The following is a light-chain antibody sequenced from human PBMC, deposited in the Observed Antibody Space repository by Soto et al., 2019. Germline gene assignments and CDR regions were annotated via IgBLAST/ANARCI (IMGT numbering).Light chain of an antibody. CDR1: QSLTSSY. J-gene: IGKJ2*01. CDR3: QQYESSPPSYT. CDR2: GAS. Sequence: EIVLTQSPGTLSLSPGERATLSCRASQSLTSSYLACYQQKPGQAPRLLIYGASSRATGIPDRFSGSGSGTDFTLTISRLEPEDFAGYYCQQYESSPPSYTFGQGTKVEIK. V-gene: IGKV3-20*01.